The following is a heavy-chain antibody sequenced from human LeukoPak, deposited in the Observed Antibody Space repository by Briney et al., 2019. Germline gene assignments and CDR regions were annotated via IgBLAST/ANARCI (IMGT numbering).Heavy chain of an antibody. J-gene: IGHJ4*02. D-gene: IGHD4-23*01. CDR3: ARDRGTVVTHPIDY. V-gene: IGHV1-2*02. CDR1: GYTFTGYY. CDR2: VNPNSGGT. Sequence: ASVKVSCKASGYTFTGYYMHWVRQAPGQGHEWMGWVNPNSGGTNYAQKCQGRVTMTRDTSISTAYMELSRLRSDDTAVYYCARDRGTVVTHPIDYWGQGTLVTVSS.